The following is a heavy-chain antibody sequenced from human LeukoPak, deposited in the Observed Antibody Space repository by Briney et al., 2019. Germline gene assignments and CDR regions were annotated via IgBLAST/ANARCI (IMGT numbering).Heavy chain of an antibody. V-gene: IGHV4-4*02. CDR1: GGSISSGNW. J-gene: IGHJ3*02. CDR2: IYHSGST. Sequence: PSGTLSLTCAVSGGSISSGNWWSWVRQPPGKGLEWIGEIYHSGSTNYNPSLKSRVTISVDKSKNQFSLKLSSVTAADTAVYYCARAKVLGITMIVVVSVAFDIWGQGTMVTVSS. CDR3: ARAKVLGITMIVVVSVAFDI. D-gene: IGHD3-22*01.